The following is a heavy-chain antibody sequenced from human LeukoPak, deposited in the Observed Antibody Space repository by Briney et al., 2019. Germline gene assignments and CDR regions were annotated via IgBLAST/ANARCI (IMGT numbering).Heavy chain of an antibody. CDR3: ARGGSGYSYGKIDS. Sequence: GGSLRLSCAASGFTFSSYAMSWVRQAPGKGLEWVSAISGSGGSTYYADSVKGRFTISRDNAKNSLYLQMNSLRAEDTAVYYCARGGSGYSYGKIDSWGQGILVTVSS. CDR2: ISGSGGST. CDR1: GFTFSSYA. V-gene: IGHV3-23*01. J-gene: IGHJ4*02. D-gene: IGHD5-18*01.